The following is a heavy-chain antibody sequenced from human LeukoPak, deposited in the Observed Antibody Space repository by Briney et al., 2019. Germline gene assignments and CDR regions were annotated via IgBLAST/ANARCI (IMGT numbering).Heavy chain of an antibody. J-gene: IGHJ5*02. CDR2: INPNSGGT. Sequence: ASVKVSCKASGYTFTRYYMHWVGQAPGQGLEWMGWINPNSGGTNYTQKFPARVTMTTDTSITTAYMELSRLRSDDTAVYYCARNLRAQIVGATKNWFARWGQGTLVTVSS. V-gene: IGHV1-2*02. CDR1: GYTFTRYY. D-gene: IGHD1-26*01. CDR3: ARNLRAQIVGATKNWFAR.